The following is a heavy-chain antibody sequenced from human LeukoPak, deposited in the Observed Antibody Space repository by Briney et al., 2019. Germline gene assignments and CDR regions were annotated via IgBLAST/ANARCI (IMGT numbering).Heavy chain of an antibody. CDR3: ATYRQVLLPFES. V-gene: IGHV3-23*01. D-gene: IGHD2-8*02. Sequence: GGSLRLSCAASGFTFDDYAMHWVRQAPGKGLEWVSSIFPSGGEIHYADSVRGRFTISRDNSKSTLSLQMNSLRAEDTAIYYCATYRQVLLPFESWGQGTLVTVSS. J-gene: IGHJ4*02. CDR2: IFPSGGEI. CDR1: GFTFDDYA.